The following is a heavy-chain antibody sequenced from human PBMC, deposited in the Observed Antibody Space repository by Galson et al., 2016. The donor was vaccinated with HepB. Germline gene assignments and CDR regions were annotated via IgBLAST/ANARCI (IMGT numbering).Heavy chain of an antibody. CDR3: ATAPTLGY. V-gene: IGHV3-53*01. Sequence: SLRLSCAASGFTVSSNYMSWVRQAPGKGLEGVSVIYSGGTTFYGDSVKSRFTISRDTFKNTMYLQMNSLRDEDTAVYYCATAPTLGYWGQGTLVTVSS. CDR1: GFTVSSNY. D-gene: IGHD3-16*01. CDR2: IYSGGTT. J-gene: IGHJ4*02.